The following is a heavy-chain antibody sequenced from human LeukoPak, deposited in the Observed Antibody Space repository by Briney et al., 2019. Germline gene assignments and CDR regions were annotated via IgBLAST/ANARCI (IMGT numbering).Heavy chain of an antibody. Sequence: ASVKVSCKASGYTFTSYYMHWVRQAPGQGLEWMGIINPSGGSTSYAQKFQGRVTMTRDTSTSTVYMELSSLRSEDTAVHYCARYIVGAYFDYWGQGTLVTVSS. D-gene: IGHD1-26*01. CDR3: ARYIVGAYFDY. CDR2: INPSGGST. V-gene: IGHV1-46*01. J-gene: IGHJ4*02. CDR1: GYTFTSYY.